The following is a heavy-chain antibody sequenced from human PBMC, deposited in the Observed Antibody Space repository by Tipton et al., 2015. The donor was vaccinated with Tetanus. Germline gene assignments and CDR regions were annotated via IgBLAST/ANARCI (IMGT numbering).Heavy chain of an antibody. CDR2: IYYSGST. CDR1: GGSISSSSYY. V-gene: IGHV4-39*07. D-gene: IGHD4-17*01. Sequence: TLSLTCTVSGGSISSSSYYWGWIRQPPGKGLEWIGSIYYSGSTYYNPSLKSRVTISVDTSKNQFSLKLSSVTAADTAVYYCASTTVTISYAFDIWGQGTMVTVSS. J-gene: IGHJ3*02. CDR3: ASTTVTISYAFDI.